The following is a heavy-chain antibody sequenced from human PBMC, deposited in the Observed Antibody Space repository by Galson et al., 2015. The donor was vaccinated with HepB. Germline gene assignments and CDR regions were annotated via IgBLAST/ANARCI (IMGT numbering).Heavy chain of an antibody. V-gene: IGHV4-31*03. CDR2: IFYSGST. J-gene: IGHJ3*02. Sequence: TLSLTCTVSGGSISSGGYSWSWIRQHPGKGLEWIGYIFYSGSTYYNPSLKSRLTISVDTSKNQFSLKLSSVTAADTAIYYCARDFGEGFYYDSSGGPFDIWGPGTMVTVSS. CDR3: ARDFGEGFYYDSSGGPFDI. D-gene: IGHD3-22*01. CDR1: GGSISSGGYS.